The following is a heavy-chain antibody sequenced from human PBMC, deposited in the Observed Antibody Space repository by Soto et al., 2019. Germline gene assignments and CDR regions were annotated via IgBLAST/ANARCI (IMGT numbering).Heavy chain of an antibody. J-gene: IGHJ4*02. V-gene: IGHV5-51*01. CDR2: IYPGDSDT. CDR3: ARPLTDDYYDSSGYYV. CDR1: GYSFTSYW. D-gene: IGHD3-22*01. Sequence: ESLEISCKCSGYSFTSYWIGCVLHMPGKGLEWMGIIYPGDSDTRYSPSFQGQVTISADKCISTPYLQWSSLKASDTAMYYCARPLTDDYYDSSGYYVWGQGTLVTVSS.